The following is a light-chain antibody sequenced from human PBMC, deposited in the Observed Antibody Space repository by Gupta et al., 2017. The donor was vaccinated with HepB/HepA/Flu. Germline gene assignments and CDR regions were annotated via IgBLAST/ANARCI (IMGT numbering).Light chain of an antibody. J-gene: IGLJ3*02. V-gene: IGLV2-14*01. CDR3: SSYKSRRTLLV. Sequence: QSALPQPASVSGSPGQPITISCTGTSRDVGGYNYVSWYQQHTGTAPTLMIYDDSHRPSGVSNRFSGSKSGNTASLNITGLQAEDEADYYCSSYKSRRTLLVFGGGTKLTVL. CDR1: SRDVGGYNY. CDR2: DDS.